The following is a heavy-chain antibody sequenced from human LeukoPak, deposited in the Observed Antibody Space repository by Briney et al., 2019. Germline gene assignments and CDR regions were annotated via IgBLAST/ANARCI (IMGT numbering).Heavy chain of an antibody. D-gene: IGHD4/OR15-4a*01. CDR3: ARDPVLPNGLDV. V-gene: IGHV3-66*02. J-gene: IGHJ6*02. CDR2: INSGGNT. CDR1: GFTVNSDY. Sequence: GGSLRLSCAASGFTVNSDYMTWVRQAPGKGLEWVSAINSGGNTYYADSVKGRFTISRDNPKNTLYLQMSSLGPEDTAVYYCARDPVLPNGLDVWGQGTTVTVSS.